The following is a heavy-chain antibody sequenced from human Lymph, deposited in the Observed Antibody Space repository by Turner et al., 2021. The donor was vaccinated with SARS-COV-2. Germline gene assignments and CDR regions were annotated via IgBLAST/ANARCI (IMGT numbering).Heavy chain of an antibody. Sequence: EVQLVESGGGLIQPGGSLRLSCAASGFTVSYNYMTWVRQAPGKGPEWVSVIYSGGSTYYADSVKGRFTISRDSSKNTLYLQMNSLRAEDTAVYYCARDLMEVGGMDVWGQGTTVTVSS. CDR1: GFTVSYNY. J-gene: IGHJ6*02. V-gene: IGHV3-53*01. D-gene: IGHD3-3*01. CDR3: ARDLMEVGGMDV. CDR2: IYSGGST.